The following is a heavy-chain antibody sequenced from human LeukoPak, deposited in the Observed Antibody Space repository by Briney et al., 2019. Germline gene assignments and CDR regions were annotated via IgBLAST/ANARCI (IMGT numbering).Heavy chain of an antibody. D-gene: IGHD5-18*01. CDR2: IIPIFGTA. CDR3: ARSDTAMVTTIYSFDY. J-gene: IGHJ4*02. V-gene: IGHV1-69*13. Sequence: ASVKVSCKASGYTFTSYAISWVRQAPGQGLEWMGGIIPIFGTANYAQKFQGRVTITADESTSTAYMELSSLRSEDTAVYYCARSDTAMVTTIYSFDYWGQGTLVTVSS. CDR1: GYTFTSYA.